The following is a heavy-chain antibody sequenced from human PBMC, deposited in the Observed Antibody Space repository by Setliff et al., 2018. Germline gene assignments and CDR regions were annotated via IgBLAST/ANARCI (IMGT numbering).Heavy chain of an antibody. J-gene: IGHJ3*02. CDR2: IYTSGST. CDR1: GGSISNYY. Sequence: SETMSLTCTVSGGSISNYYWSWIRQPAGKGLEWIGRIYTSGSTNYNPSLKSRVTVSVDTSKNQFSLKLSSVTAADTAVYYFARKGISALSGAFDMWGQGTMVTVSS. CDR3: ARKGISALSGAFDM. V-gene: IGHV4-4*07. D-gene: IGHD1-26*01.